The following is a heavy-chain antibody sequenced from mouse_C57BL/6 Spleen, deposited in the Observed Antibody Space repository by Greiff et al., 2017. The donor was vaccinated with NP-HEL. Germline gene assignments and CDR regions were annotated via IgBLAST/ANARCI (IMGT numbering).Heavy chain of an antibody. J-gene: IGHJ2*01. CDR1: GFTFSSYA. Sequence: EVQVVESGGGLVKPGGSLKLSCAASGFTFSSYAMSWVRQTPEKRLEWVATISDGGSYTYYPDNVKGRFTISRDNAKNNLYLQMSHLKSEDTAMYYCARGDDYDGYYFDYWGQGTTLTVSS. CDR3: ARGDDYDGYYFDY. V-gene: IGHV5-4*01. D-gene: IGHD2-4*01. CDR2: ISDGGSYT.